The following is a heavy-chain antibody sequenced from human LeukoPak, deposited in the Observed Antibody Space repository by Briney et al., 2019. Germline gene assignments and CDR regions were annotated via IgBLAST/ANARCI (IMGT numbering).Heavy chain of an antibody. CDR1: GFTVNSDY. D-gene: IGHD3-3*01. J-gene: IGHJ4*02. CDR3: ARVSSGARFPPGGYLDY. CDR2: IYSGGNT. V-gene: IGHV3-53*01. Sequence: PGGSLRLSCTAPGFTVNSDYMTWVRQAPGKGLEWVSIIYSGGNTYYADSVKGRCTISRDNSKNTLYLQMSSLRPEDTAVYYCARVSSGARFPPGGYLDYWGQGILVTVSS.